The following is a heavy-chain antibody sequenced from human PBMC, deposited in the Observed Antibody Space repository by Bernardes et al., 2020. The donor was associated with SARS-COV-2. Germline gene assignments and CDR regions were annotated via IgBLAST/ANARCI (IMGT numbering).Heavy chain of an antibody. Sequence: GGSLRLSCEVSGITFSTAAMSWVRQAPGKGLEWVSGISIGGTNTYYADSVMGRFTISGDYSKNTLYLQMNSLSAEDTGIYYCAKEVPANDYWGQGTLVTVSS. D-gene: IGHD2-2*01. CDR2: ISIGGTNT. J-gene: IGHJ4*02. CDR3: AKEVPANDY. CDR1: GITFSTAA. V-gene: IGHV3-23*01.